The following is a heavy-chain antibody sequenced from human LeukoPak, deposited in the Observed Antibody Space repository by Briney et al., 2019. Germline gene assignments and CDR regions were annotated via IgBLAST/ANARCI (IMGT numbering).Heavy chain of an antibody. CDR3: ARDPPGLAASGTYY. D-gene: IGHD6-13*01. CDR1: GFTFSSYW. Sequence: GGSLRLSCAASGFTFSSYWMHWVRQAPGKGLVWISLIYNRGGTSYADSVKGRFTISRDSSKNTLFLQMNSLRVEDTAVYYCARDPPGLAASGTYYWGQGTLVTVSS. J-gene: IGHJ4*02. CDR2: IYNRGGT. V-gene: IGHV3-53*01.